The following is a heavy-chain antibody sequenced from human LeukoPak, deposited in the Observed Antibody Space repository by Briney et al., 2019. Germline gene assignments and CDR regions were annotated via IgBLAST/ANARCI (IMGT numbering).Heavy chain of an antibody. J-gene: IGHJ4*02. CDR1: GYSFTNYW. CDR3: ARRGYSFGYDY. Sequence: GASLQISCKGSGYSFTNYWIGWVRQMPGKGLEWMGIIYPGDSDTRYSPSFQGQVTISADKSTSTTYLQWSSLKASDTAMYYCARRGYSFGYDYWGQGTLVTVSS. CDR2: IYPGDSDT. D-gene: IGHD5-18*01. V-gene: IGHV5-51*01.